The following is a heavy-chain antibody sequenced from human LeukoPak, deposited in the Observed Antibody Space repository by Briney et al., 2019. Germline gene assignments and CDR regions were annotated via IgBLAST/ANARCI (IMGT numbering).Heavy chain of an antibody. D-gene: IGHD3-10*01. J-gene: IGHJ6*03. Sequence: PGGSLRLSCAASGFTFSSYAMSWVRQAPGKGLEWVSAISGSGGSTYYADSVKGRFTISRDNSKNTLYLQMNSLRAEDTAVYYCAKGFGATLGSYYYMDVWGKGTTVTVSS. V-gene: IGHV3-23*01. CDR1: GFTFSSYA. CDR2: ISGSGGST. CDR3: AKGFGATLGSYYYMDV.